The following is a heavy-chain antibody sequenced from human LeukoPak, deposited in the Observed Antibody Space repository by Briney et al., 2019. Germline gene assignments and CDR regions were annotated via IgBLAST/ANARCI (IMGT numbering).Heavy chain of an antibody. Sequence: PSETLSLTCAVSGGSISGYHWSWIRQPAGKGLEWIGRIYSSGNTNYNPSLKSRVTMSVDTSKNQFSLKLRSVTAADTAVYYCAREDSHTYCSPTTCTGFDCWGQGTLVTVSS. D-gene: IGHD2-2*01. CDR2: IYSSGNT. CDR1: GGSISGYH. CDR3: AREDSHTYCSPTTCTGFDC. V-gene: IGHV4-4*07. J-gene: IGHJ4*02.